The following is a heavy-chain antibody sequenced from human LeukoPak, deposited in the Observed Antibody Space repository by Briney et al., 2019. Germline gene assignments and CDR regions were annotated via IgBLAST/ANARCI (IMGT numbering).Heavy chain of an antibody. D-gene: IGHD3-22*01. CDR3: AREYYYDSSGYVGDAFDI. CDR1: GFTFSSYA. J-gene: IGHJ3*02. V-gene: IGHV3-53*01. CDR2: IYSGGST. Sequence: GGSLRLSCAASGFTFSSYAMSWVRQAPGKGLEWVSVIYSGGSTYYADSVKGRFTISRDNSKNTLYLQMNSLRAEDTAVYYCAREYYYDSSGYVGDAFDIWGQGTMVTVSS.